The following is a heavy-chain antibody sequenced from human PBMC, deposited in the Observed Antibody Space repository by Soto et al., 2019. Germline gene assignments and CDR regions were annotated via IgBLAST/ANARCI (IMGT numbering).Heavy chain of an antibody. J-gene: IGHJ4*02. CDR1: AASFSKYY. CDR3: ASVTFGGVVLAH. Sequence: SETLSLTCTVSAASFSKYYWSWVRQPPGKGLEWIGHIYFNGNTNYNPSLKRRVTISIDTSKKQISLNLTSVTDADTAVYYCASVTFGGVVLAHWGQGTLVTVSS. D-gene: IGHD3-16*01. CDR2: IYFNGNT. V-gene: IGHV4-59*01.